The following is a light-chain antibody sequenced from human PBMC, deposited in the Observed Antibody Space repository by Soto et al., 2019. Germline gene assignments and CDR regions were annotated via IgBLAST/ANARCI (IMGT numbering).Light chain of an antibody. V-gene: IGKV3-20*01. CDR2: GAS. J-gene: IGKJ5*01. Sequence: EIVLTQSPGTLSLSPXERATLSCRASQSVTSSYLAWYQQKPGQAPRLLIYGASSRATGIPDRFSGSGSGTDFTLTISRLEPEDFAVYYCQQYGSSPPITFGQGTRLEIK. CDR3: QQYGSSPPIT. CDR1: QSVTSSY.